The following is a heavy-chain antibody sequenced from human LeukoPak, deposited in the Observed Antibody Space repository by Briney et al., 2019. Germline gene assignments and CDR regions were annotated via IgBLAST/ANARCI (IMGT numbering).Heavy chain of an antibody. Sequence: SETLSLTCVVYGGSFSAYYWMWIRQPPGKGLEWIGEINHSGSTNNNPSLTSRVTISVDTSKNQFSLQLSSVTAADTAVYYCARGRSLYSSKSPGLDYWGQGTLVTVSS. J-gene: IGHJ4*02. CDR2: INHSGST. CDR1: GGSFSAYY. CDR3: ARGRSLYSSKSPGLDY. D-gene: IGHD6-13*01. V-gene: IGHV4-34*01.